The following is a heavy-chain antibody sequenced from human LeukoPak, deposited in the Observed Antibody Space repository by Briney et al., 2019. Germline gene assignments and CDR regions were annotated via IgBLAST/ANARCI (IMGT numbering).Heavy chain of an antibody. CDR2: ISGSGGST. Sequence: GGSLRLSCAASGFTFSSYAMSWVRQPPGKGLEWVSAISGSGGSTYYADPVKGRFTISRDNSKNTLYLQMNSLRAEDTAVYYCAKDRFASGDFDYWGQGTLVTVSS. D-gene: IGHD1-26*01. J-gene: IGHJ4*02. CDR3: AKDRFASGDFDY. V-gene: IGHV3-23*01. CDR1: GFTFSSYA.